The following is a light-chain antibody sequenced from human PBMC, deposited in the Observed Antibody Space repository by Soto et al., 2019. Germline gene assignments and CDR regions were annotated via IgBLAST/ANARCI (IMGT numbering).Light chain of an antibody. Sequence: EIVLTQSPATLSLSPGERATLSCRASPSVSSYLAWYQQKPGQAPRLLIYDASNRATGIPARFSGSGSGTVFTLTISSLETEDFAVYYCQQRSNWPRGTFGQGTKVEIK. J-gene: IGKJ1*01. CDR1: PSVSSY. CDR3: QQRSNWPRGT. CDR2: DAS. V-gene: IGKV3-11*01.